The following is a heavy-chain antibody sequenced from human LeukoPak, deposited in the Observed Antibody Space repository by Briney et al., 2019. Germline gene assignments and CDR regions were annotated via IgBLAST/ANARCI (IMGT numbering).Heavy chain of an antibody. J-gene: IGHJ4*02. CDR2: INPNSGGT. D-gene: IGHD3-22*01. CDR3: ARVKNYYDSSGYLYYFDY. CDR1: GYTFTGYY. Sequence: ASVKVSCKASGYTFTGYYIHWVRQAPGQGLEWMGWINPNSGGTNYAQKFQGRVTMTRDTSISTAYMELSRLRSDDTAVYYRARVKNYYDSSGYLYYFDYWGQGTLVTVSS. V-gene: IGHV1-2*02.